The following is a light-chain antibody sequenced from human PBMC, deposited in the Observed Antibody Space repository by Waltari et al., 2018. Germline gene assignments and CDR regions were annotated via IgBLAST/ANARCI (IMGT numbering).Light chain of an antibody. J-gene: IGLJ3*02. CDR1: TYNITSYNH. CDR2: DVD. Sequence: QSALTQPASVSGSPGQSLTTSCTAATYNITSYNHVTWNQHHPGNAPKVMIYDVDNRPSGVSHRFSCSRSGNTASLIISGLQAEDEADYYCSSYTSSSTWVFGGGTKLTVL. CDR3: SSYTSSSTWV. V-gene: IGLV2-14*03.